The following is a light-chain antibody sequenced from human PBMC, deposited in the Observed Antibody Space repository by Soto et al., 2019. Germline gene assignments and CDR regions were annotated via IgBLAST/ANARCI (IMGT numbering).Light chain of an antibody. V-gene: IGLV2-14*01. CDR2: DVS. CDR3: SSFTSGNTRV. Sequence: QSVLTQPASVSGSPGQSIAISCTGTSSDVGGYNYVSWYQQHPGKAPKLIIYDVSNRPSGVSNRFSGSKSGNTASLTISGLQAEDEADYYCSSFTSGNTRVFGGGTKLTVL. CDR1: SSDVGGYNY. J-gene: IGLJ3*02.